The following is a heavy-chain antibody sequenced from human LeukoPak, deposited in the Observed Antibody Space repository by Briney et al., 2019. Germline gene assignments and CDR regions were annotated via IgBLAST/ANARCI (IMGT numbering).Heavy chain of an antibody. V-gene: IGHV4-4*09. CDR3: AGGHYYGSGSTLDY. CDR1: GGSISSYY. J-gene: IGHJ4*02. Sequence: SETLSLTCTVSGGSISSYYWSWIRQPPGKGREWIGYIYTSGSTNYNPSLKSRVTISVDTSKNQFSLKLSSVTAADTAVYYCAGGHYYGSGSTLDYWGQGTLVTVSS. D-gene: IGHD3-10*01. CDR2: IYTSGST.